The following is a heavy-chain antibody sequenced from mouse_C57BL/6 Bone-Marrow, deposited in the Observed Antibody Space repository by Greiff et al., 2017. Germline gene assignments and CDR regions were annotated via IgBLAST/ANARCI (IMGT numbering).Heavy chain of an antibody. CDR3: ARDLLYYYGYYFDY. Sequence: QVQLQQPGAELVKPGASVKLSCKASGYTFTSYWMHWVKQRPGRGLEWIGRIDPNRGGTKYNEKFKSKATLTVDKPSSTAYMQLSSLTSEDSAVYYCARDLLYYYGYYFDYWGQGTTLTVSS. D-gene: IGHD1-1*01. J-gene: IGHJ2*01. CDR1: GYTFTSYW. V-gene: IGHV1-72*01. CDR2: IDPNRGGT.